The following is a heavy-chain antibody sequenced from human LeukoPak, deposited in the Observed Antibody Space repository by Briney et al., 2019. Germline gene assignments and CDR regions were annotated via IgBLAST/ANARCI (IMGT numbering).Heavy chain of an antibody. CDR1: GYTFTGYY. CDR2: INPNSGGT. Sequence: GASVKVSCKASGYTFTGYYMHWVRQAPGQGLELMGWINPNSGGTNYAQKFQGRVTMTRDTSISTAYMELSRLRSDDTAVYYCARGGPRGYSYGYPDYWGQGTLVTVSS. CDR3: ARGGPRGYSYGYPDY. V-gene: IGHV1-2*02. D-gene: IGHD5-18*01. J-gene: IGHJ4*02.